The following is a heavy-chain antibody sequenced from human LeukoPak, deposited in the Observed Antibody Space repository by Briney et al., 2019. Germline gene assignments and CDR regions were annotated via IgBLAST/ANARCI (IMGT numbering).Heavy chain of an antibody. CDR1: GFTFSSYG. CDR2: ISGSGGST. Sequence: GGSLRLSCAASGFTFSSYGMSWVRQAPGKGLEWVSAISGSGGSTYYADSVKGRFTISRDNAKNSLYLQMNSLRAEDTAVYYCASYRVTIDAFDIWGQGTMVTVSS. D-gene: IGHD3-16*02. J-gene: IGHJ3*02. V-gene: IGHV3-23*01. CDR3: ASYRVTIDAFDI.